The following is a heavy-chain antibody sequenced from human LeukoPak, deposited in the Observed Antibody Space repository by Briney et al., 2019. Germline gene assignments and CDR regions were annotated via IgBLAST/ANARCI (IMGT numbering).Heavy chain of an antibody. D-gene: IGHD2-8*01. V-gene: IGHV1-46*01. CDR2: IYPRDGST. Sequence: ASVKVSCKASGYTFTSNYIHWVRQAPGQGLEWMGMIYPRDGSTSYAQKFQGRVTITADESTSTAYMELSSLRSEDTAVYYCARGGEYCTNGVCQSDDYWGQGTLVTVSS. CDR1: GYTFTSNY. CDR3: ARGGEYCTNGVCQSDDY. J-gene: IGHJ4*02.